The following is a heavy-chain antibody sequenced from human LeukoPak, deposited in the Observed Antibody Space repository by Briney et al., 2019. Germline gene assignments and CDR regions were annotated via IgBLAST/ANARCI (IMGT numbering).Heavy chain of an antibody. Sequence: GGSLRLSCAASGFTFSSYAMHWVRQAPGNGLEYVSAISSNGGSTYYANSVKGRFTISRDNSKNTLYLQMGSLRAEDMAVYYCARDTGYCGYEADYWGQGTLVTVSS. CDR1: GFTFSSYA. CDR2: ISSNGGST. V-gene: IGHV3-64*01. J-gene: IGHJ4*02. CDR3: ARDTGYCGYEADY. D-gene: IGHD5-12*01.